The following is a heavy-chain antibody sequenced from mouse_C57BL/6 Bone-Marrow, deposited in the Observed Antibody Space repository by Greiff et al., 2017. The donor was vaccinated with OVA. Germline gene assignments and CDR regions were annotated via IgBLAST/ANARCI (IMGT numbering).Heavy chain of an antibody. V-gene: IGHV1-55*01. CDR1: GYTFTSYW. CDR3: ARGGQLRPGFAY. D-gene: IGHD3-2*02. Sequence: QVQLQQSGAELVKPGASVKMSCKASGYTFTSYWITWVKQRPGQGLEWIGDIYPGSGSTTYNEKFQSKATLTVDTSSSTAYMQLSSLTSEDSAVYYCARGGQLRPGFAYWGQGTLVTVSA. J-gene: IGHJ3*01. CDR2: IYPGSGST.